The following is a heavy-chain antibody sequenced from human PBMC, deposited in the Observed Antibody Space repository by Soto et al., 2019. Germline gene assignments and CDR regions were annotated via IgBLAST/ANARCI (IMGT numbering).Heavy chain of an antibody. Sequence: QVQLVQSGAEVKKPGASVKVSCKASGYTFTSYGSSWGRQAPGQGLEWMGWINVYNGNTNYAQKLQGRFTMTTDTSTSTAYLDLRSLRSDDTAVYFCARDTSRGEYDYWGQGTLVTVSS. CDR3: ARDTSRGEYDY. CDR2: INVYNGNT. V-gene: IGHV1-18*01. CDR1: GYTFTSYG. J-gene: IGHJ4*02. D-gene: IGHD3-10*01.